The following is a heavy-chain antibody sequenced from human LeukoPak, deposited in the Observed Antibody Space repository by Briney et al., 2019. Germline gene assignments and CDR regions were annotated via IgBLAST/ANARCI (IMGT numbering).Heavy chain of an antibody. CDR3: AKDGQWLVVSGYFDY. Sequence: GGSLRLSCAASGFTFSSYTMSWVRQAPGKGLEWVSAISGSGGSTYYADSVKGRFTISRDNSKNTLYLQMNSLRAEDTAVYYCAKDGQWLVVSGYFDYWGQGTLVTVSS. J-gene: IGHJ4*02. D-gene: IGHD6-19*01. V-gene: IGHV3-23*01. CDR1: GFTFSSYT. CDR2: ISGSGGST.